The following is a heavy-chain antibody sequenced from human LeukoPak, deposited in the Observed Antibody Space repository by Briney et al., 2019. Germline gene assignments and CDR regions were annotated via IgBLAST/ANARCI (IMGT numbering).Heavy chain of an antibody. CDR3: ARDTAMGVGPFDY. CDR1: GGTLSSYA. D-gene: IGHD5-18*01. CDR2: IIPIFGTA. Sequence: SVKVSCKASGGTLSSYAISWVRQAPGQGLEWMGGIIPIFGTANYAQKFQGRVTITADESTSTAYMELSSLRSEDTAVYYCARDTAMGVGPFDYWGQGTLVTVSS. J-gene: IGHJ4*02. V-gene: IGHV1-69*13.